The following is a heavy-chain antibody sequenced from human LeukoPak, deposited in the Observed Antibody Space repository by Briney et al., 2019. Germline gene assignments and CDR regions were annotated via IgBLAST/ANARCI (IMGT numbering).Heavy chain of an antibody. Sequence: PSEILSLTCTVSGGSIGSGTYYWTWLRQPAGKGLEWIGRFYTGGSTNYNPSLRSRVSISLDMSKNQFSLKMSSVTAADTAVYYCVRVPTTVDNYYMDVWGKGTTVTVSS. V-gene: IGHV4-61*02. J-gene: IGHJ6*03. CDR3: VRVPTTVDNYYMDV. CDR1: GGSIGSGTYY. CDR2: FYTGGST. D-gene: IGHD4-11*01.